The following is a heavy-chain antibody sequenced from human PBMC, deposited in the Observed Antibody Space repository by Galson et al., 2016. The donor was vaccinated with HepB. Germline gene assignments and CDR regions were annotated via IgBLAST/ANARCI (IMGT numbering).Heavy chain of an antibody. CDR1: GFTFRSYA. CDR3: ARDAGGRYYYYYMDV. V-gene: IGHV3-33*01. Sequence: SLRLSCAAPGFTFRSYAMHWVRQAPGKGLEWVAVIWSDGTNKNYADSVKGRFTLSSDNSKNTLYLQMNSLRAEDTAVYFCARDAGGRYYYYYMDVWGKGTTVTVSS. CDR2: IWSDGTNK. D-gene: IGHD2-15*01. J-gene: IGHJ6*03.